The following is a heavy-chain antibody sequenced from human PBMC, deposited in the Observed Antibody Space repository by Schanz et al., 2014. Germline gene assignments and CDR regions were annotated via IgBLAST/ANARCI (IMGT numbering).Heavy chain of an antibody. V-gene: IGHV4-31*03. CDR2: IYHSGNT. CDR1: GGSVSSGGDY. Sequence: QVQLQESGPGLVKPSQTLSLTCTVSGGSVSSGGDYWSWIRQHPGKGLEWIGEIYHSGNTNYNASHKSRVTISVDKSKNQFSLKVRSVTAADTAVYYCARDRGHGDLPGDIWGQGTMVTVSS. D-gene: IGHD4-17*01. J-gene: IGHJ3*02. CDR3: ARDRGHGDLPGDI.